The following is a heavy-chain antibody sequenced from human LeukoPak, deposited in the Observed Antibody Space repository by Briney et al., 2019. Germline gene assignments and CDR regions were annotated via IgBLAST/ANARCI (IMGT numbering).Heavy chain of an antibody. D-gene: IGHD5-12*01. CDR1: GSNFIDYS. CDR2: IGISSGNT. J-gene: IGHJ4*01. V-gene: IGHV3-48*01. Sequence: PGGSLRLSCAASGSNFIDYSMNWVRQAPGKWLEWISYIGISSGNTKYADSVKGRFTISRDKARNSLYLQMNSLRVEDTAMYHGARDHRYAFDNWGHGTLVTVSS. CDR3: ARDHRYAFDN.